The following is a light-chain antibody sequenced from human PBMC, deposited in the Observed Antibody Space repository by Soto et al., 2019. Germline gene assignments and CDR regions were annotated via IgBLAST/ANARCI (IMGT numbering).Light chain of an antibody. J-gene: IGKJ1*01. CDR1: QSISSW. CDR3: QQYNSYSSWT. Sequence: DIPMTQSPSTLSASVGDRVTISCRASQSISSWLAWYQQKPGKAPNLLIYDASSLESGVPSRFSGSGSGTEFTLTISSLQPDDFATYYCQQYNSYSSWTFGQGTKVDIK. CDR2: DAS. V-gene: IGKV1-5*01.